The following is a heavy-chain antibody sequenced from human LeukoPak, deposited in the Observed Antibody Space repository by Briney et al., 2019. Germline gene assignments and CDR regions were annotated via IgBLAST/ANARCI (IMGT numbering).Heavy chain of an antibody. J-gene: IGHJ6*02. CDR1: GGSISSYY. Sequence: SETLSLTCTVSGGSISSYYWSWIRQPPGKGLEWIGYIYYSGSTNYNPSLKSRVTISVDTSKNQFSLKLSSVTAADTAVYYCARVSSSWPGPGYYYYYGMDVWGQGTTVTVSS. CDR2: IYYSGST. CDR3: ARVSSSWPGPGYYYYYGMDV. V-gene: IGHV4-59*01. D-gene: IGHD6-13*01.